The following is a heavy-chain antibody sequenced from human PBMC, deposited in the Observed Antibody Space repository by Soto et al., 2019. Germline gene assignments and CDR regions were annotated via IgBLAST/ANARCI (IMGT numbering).Heavy chain of an antibody. CDR3: AISPSYDFWSGYPYYYYGRDV. J-gene: IGHJ6*02. CDR2: IYYSGST. D-gene: IGHD3-3*01. CDR1: VGSVSSCSYY. V-gene: IGHV4-61*01. Sequence: PSETLSLTCTVSVGSVSSCSYYWSWIRQPPGKGLEWIGYIYYSGSTNYNPSLKSRVTISVDTSKNQFSLKLSSVTAADTAVYYCAISPSYDFWSGYPYYYYGRDVWGQGTTVTVSS.